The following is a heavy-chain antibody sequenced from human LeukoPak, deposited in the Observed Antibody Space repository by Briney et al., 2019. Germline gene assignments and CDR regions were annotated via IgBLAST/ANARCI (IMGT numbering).Heavy chain of an antibody. Sequence: ASVKVSCKASGGTFSSYAISWVRQAPGQGLEWMGGIIPIFGTANYAQKFQGRVTITADESTSTAYMELSSLRSEDTAVYYCASPLLERGYSGYEGPNRADAFDIWGQGTMVTVSS. CDR1: GGTFSSYA. CDR2: IIPIFGTA. V-gene: IGHV1-69*01. CDR3: ASPLLERGYSGYEGPNRADAFDI. D-gene: IGHD5-12*01. J-gene: IGHJ3*02.